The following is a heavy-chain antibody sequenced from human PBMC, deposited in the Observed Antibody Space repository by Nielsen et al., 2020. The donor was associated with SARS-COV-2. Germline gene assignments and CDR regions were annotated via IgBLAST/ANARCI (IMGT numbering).Heavy chain of an antibody. D-gene: IGHD3-3*01. CDR2: IYYSGST. Sequence: WIRQPPGKGLEWIGYIYYSGSTYYNPSLKSRVTISVDTSKNQFSLKLSSVTAADTAVYFCARGSRRGGFLEWPNLGPRDAPYYMDVWGKGTTVTVSS. V-gene: IGHV4-30-4*01. J-gene: IGHJ6*03. CDR3: ARGSRRGGFLEWPNLGPRDAPYYMDV.